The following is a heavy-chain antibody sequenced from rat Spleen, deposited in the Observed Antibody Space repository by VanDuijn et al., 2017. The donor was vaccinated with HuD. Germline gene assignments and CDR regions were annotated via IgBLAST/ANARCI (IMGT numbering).Heavy chain of an antibody. V-gene: IGHV5-7*01. Sequence: EVQLVESGGGLVQPGRSLKLSCAASGFTFSDYTMAWVRQAPKKGLEWVAAISYDGNKTYHRDSVKGRFTIPRDKAKSTLYQQMDSLRSEDTATYYCTTEATEGIYWGQGVMVTVSS. CDR1: GFTFSDYT. D-gene: IGHD1-11*01. CDR3: TTEATEGIY. CDR2: ISYDGNKT. J-gene: IGHJ2*01.